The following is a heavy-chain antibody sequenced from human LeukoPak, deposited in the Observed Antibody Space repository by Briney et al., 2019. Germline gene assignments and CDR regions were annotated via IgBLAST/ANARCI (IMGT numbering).Heavy chain of an antibody. Sequence: SETLSLTCTASRGSIYSFYWSWIRQPPGKGLEWIANIYYSGSTNYNPSLKNRVTISVDTSKSQFSLKLSSVTTADTAVYYCASMSTGTMGYWGQGTPVTVSS. V-gene: IGHV4-59*01. CDR3: ASMSTGTMGY. CDR2: IYYSGST. D-gene: IGHD1-1*01. CDR1: RGSIYSFY. J-gene: IGHJ4*02.